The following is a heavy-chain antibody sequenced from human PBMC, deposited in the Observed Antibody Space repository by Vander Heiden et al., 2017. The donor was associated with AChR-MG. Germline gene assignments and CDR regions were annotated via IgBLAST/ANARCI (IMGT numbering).Heavy chain of an antibody. D-gene: IGHD3-3*01. CDR2: VNPKDGSA. V-gene: IGHV1-46*03. CDR1: GYTFTRFH. CDR3: TRGWGYDDFWSGLY. Sequence: QVQLVQSGAEVKKPGASMKISCKASGYTFTRFHLHWVRQAPGQGLEWVGIVNPKDGSATYAQKFQGRVTMTRESSTGTVYMELSSLRPDDTALYYCTRGWGYDDFWSGLYWGQGTLVIVSS. J-gene: IGHJ4*02.